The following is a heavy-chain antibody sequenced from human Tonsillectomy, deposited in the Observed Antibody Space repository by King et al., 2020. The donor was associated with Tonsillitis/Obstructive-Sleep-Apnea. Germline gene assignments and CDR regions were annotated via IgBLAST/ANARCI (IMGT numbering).Heavy chain of an antibody. Sequence: LVASWVCVVQPGRSLRLSCAASGFTFSAYAMHWVRQAPGKGRELLALISYDGSNKYYADSVKRRFTISRDISKNTLFLEMNSLRPEDTALYYCAREENIIPTAGTDDGAFHTWTHGTMVTVS. CDR2: ISYDGSNK. J-gene: IGHJ3*02. V-gene: IGHV3-30*01. D-gene: IGHD6-13*01. CDR1: GFTFSAYA. CDR3: AREENIIPTAGTDDGAFHT.